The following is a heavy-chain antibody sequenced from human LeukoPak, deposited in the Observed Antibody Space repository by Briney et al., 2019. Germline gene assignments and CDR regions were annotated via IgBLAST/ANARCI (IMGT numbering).Heavy chain of an antibody. CDR3: ARSSSAAGPGYYYYYMDV. V-gene: IGHV4-59*01. Sequence: SETLSLTCTVSGGSISSYYWSWIRQPPGKGLEWIGYIYYSGSTNYNSSLKSRVTISVDTSKNQFSLKLSSVTAADTAVYYCARSSSAAGPGYYYYYMDVWGKGTTVTVSS. CDR2: IYYSGST. CDR1: GGSISSYY. D-gene: IGHD6-13*01. J-gene: IGHJ6*03.